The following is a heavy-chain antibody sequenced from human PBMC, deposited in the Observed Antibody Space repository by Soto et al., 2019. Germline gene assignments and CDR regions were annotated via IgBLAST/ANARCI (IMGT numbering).Heavy chain of an antibody. CDR1: GFTFGDYA. CDR3: TRSDYDFWSDAFDI. CDR2: IRSKAYGGTT. J-gene: IGHJ3*02. V-gene: IGHV3-49*03. Sequence: VQLVESGGGLVQPGRSLRLSCTASGFTFGDYAMSWFRQAPGKGLEWVGFIRSKAYGGTTEYAASVKGRFTISRDDSKSIAYLQMNSLKTEDTAVYYCTRSDYDFWSDAFDIWGQGTMVTVSS. D-gene: IGHD3-3*01.